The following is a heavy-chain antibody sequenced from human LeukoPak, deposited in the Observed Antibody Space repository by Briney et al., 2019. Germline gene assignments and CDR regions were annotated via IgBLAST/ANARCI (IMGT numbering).Heavy chain of an antibody. CDR2: ISGSGGST. Sequence: PGGSLRLSCAASRFTFSSYAMSWVRQAPGKGLEWVSAISGSGGSTYYADSVKGRFTISRDNSKNTLYLQMNSLRAEDTAVYYCAKDPYDYVWGSYRYLGPVFDYWGQGTLVTVSS. CDR3: AKDPYDYVWGSYRYLGPVFDY. D-gene: IGHD3-16*02. CDR1: RFTFSSYA. V-gene: IGHV3-23*01. J-gene: IGHJ4*02.